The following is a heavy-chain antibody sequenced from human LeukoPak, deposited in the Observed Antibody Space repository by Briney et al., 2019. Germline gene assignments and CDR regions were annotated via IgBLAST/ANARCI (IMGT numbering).Heavy chain of an antibody. J-gene: IGHJ3*02. CDR1: GFTFSDYY. Sequence: GGSLRLSCAASGFTFSDYYMSWIRQAPGKGLEWVSYISSSGSTIYYADSVKGRFTISRDNAKNSLYLQMNSLRAKDTAVYYCASNQEYSSGWYGDAFDIWGQGTMVTVSS. CDR3: ASNQEYSSGWYGDAFDI. V-gene: IGHV3-11*01. D-gene: IGHD6-19*01. CDR2: ISSSGSTI.